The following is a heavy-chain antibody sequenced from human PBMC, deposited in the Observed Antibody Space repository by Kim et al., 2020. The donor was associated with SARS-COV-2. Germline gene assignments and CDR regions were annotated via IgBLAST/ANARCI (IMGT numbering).Heavy chain of an antibody. D-gene: IGHD6-19*01. CDR1: GGSISSGSYY. Sequence: SETLSLTCTVSGGSISSGSYYWSWIRQPAGKELEWIGRIYTSGSTNYNPSLKSRVTISVDTSKNQFSLKLSSVTAADTAVYYCARERAGGSWSSGWSYYFDYWGQGTLVTVSS. CDR3: ARERAGGSWSSGWSYYFDY. J-gene: IGHJ4*02. CDR2: IYTSGST. V-gene: IGHV4-61*02.